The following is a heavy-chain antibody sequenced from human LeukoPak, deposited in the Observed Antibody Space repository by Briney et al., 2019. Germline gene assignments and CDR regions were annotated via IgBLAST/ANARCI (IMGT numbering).Heavy chain of an antibody. CDR3: AREDSRLDNAFDI. J-gene: IGHJ3*02. V-gene: IGHV3-48*03. CDR1: GFTFSSYE. D-gene: IGHD1-1*01. Sequence: PGGSLRLSCAASGFTFSSYEMNWVRQAPGKGLEWVAYITTSGSTIYYADSVKGRFSISRDNAKNSLYLQMNSLRAEETSVYDCAREDSRLDNAFDIWGQGTMVTVSS. CDR2: ITTSGSTI.